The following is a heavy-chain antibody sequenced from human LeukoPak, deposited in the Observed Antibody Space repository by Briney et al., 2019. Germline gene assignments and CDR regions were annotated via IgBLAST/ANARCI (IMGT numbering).Heavy chain of an antibody. V-gene: IGHV3-23*01. Sequence: HSGGSLRLSCAASGFTFSSYAMSWVRQAPGKGLEWVSAISGSGGSTYYADSVKGRFTISRDNSKNTLYLQMNSLRAEDTAVYYCAKATGGLDGHFDYWGQGTLVTVSS. CDR2: ISGSGGST. CDR1: GFTFSSYA. CDR3: AKATGGLDGHFDY. D-gene: IGHD5-24*01. J-gene: IGHJ4*02.